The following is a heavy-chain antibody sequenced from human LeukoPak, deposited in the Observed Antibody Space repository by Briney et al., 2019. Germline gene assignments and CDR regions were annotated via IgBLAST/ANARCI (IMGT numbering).Heavy chain of an antibody. CDR3: AGRGKEVVGGNDY. V-gene: IGHV4-61*01. J-gene: IGHJ4*02. CDR2: IYYSGST. D-gene: IGHD2-15*01. Sequence: SETLSLTCTVSGGSVSSGSYYWSWIWQPPGKGLEWIGYIYYSGSTNYNPSLKSRVTISVDTSKNQFSLKLSSVTAADTAVYYCAGRGKEVVGGNDYWGQGTLVSVSS. CDR1: GGSVSSGSYY.